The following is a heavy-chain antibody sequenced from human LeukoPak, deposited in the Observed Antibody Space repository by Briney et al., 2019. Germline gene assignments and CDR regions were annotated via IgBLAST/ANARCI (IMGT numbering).Heavy chain of an antibody. CDR3: ARGIWETNSVAFDL. CDR1: GFSLGSHV. D-gene: IGHD3-16*01. CDR2: IFSDGSNE. J-gene: IGHJ3*01. V-gene: IGHV3-30*04. Sequence: GGSPRLSCAASGFSLGSHVMHWVRQAPGKGLEWVALIFSDGSNEYYADSVKGRFTISRDNSKNTLYLQINGLTSEDTAVYSCARGIWETNSVAFDLWGQGTMVIVS.